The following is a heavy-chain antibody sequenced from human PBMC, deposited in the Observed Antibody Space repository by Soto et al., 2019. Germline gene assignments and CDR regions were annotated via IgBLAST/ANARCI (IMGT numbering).Heavy chain of an antibody. V-gene: IGHV4-4*02. CDR1: GGSISSSNW. CDR2: IYHSGST. CDR3: ASQKLDAPAFFDD. J-gene: IGHJ4*01. D-gene: IGHD2-2*01. Sequence: PSETLSLTCAVSGGSISSSNWWSWVRQPPGKGLEWIGEIYHSGSTNNNPSLKTRVTISVDKSKNQFSLKLSSVTDADTAVYYWASQKLDAPAFFDDWSHRTRVTVSS.